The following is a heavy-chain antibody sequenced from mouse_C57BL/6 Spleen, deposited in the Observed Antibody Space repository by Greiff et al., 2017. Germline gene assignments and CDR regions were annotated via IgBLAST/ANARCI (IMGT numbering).Heavy chain of an antibody. CDR3: ARDDGLYAMDY. J-gene: IGHJ4*01. CDR2: IHPNSGST. CDR1: GYTFTSYW. Sequence: QVQLQQSGAELVKPGASVKLSCKASGYTFTSYWMHWVKQRPGQGLEWIGMIHPNSGSTNYNEKFKSKATMTVAKSSRTAYMQLSSLTSKDSAVFYGARDDGLYAMDYWGQGTSVTVSS. V-gene: IGHV1-64*01. D-gene: IGHD2-3*01.